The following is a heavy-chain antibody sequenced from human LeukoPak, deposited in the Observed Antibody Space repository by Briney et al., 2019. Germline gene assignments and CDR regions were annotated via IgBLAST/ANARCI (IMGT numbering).Heavy chain of an antibody. CDR3: ARVSLGNEPGSPQNYYYYGMDV. Sequence: ASVKVSCKASGYTFTSNHIHWVRQAPGQGLEWMGGIIPIFGTANYAQKFQGRVTITADESTSTAYMELSSLRSEDTAVYYCARVSLGNEPGSPQNYYYYGMDVWGQGTTVTVSS. CDR1: GYTFTSNH. CDR2: IIPIFGTA. J-gene: IGHJ6*02. V-gene: IGHV1-69*13.